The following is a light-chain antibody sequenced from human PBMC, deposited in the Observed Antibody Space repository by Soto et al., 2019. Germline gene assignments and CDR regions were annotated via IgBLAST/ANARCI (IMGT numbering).Light chain of an antibody. Sequence: QTVVTQPPSVSGAPGQRVTISCTGSSSNIGAGYDVHWYQQLPGTAPKLLIYGNSNRPSGVPDRFSGSKSGTSASLAITGLQAEDEADYYCQSYARSLSGWDVVFGGGTKVTVL. V-gene: IGLV1-40*01. J-gene: IGLJ2*01. CDR3: QSYARSLSGWDVV. CDR1: SSNIGAGYD. CDR2: GNS.